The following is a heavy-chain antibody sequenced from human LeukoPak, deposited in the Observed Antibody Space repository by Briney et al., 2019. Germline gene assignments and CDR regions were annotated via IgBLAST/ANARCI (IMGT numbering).Heavy chain of an antibody. D-gene: IGHD5-18*01. CDR3: AREMRGYSYIFDAFDI. Sequence: SETLSLTCTVSGYSIRNGYNWGWIRQPPGKGLEWIGSIYHSGSTYYNPSLKSRVTISVDTSKNQFSLKLSSVTAADTAVYYCAREMRGYSYIFDAFDIWGQGTMVTVSS. J-gene: IGHJ3*02. CDR1: GYSIRNGYN. CDR2: IYHSGST. V-gene: IGHV4-38-2*02.